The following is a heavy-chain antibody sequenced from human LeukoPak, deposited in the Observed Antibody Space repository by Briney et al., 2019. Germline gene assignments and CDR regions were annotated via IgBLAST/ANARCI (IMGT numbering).Heavy chain of an antibody. CDR3: ARDLGNWNYFDY. J-gene: IGHJ4*02. D-gene: IGHD1-1*01. CDR2: INPNSGGT. V-gene: IGHV1-2*02. Sequence: ASVKISCKASGYTFTGYYMHWVRQAPGQGLEWMGWINPNSGGTNYAQKFQGRVTVTRDTSISTAYMELSRLRSDDTAVYYCARDLGNWNYFDYWGQGTLVTVSS. CDR1: GYTFTGYY.